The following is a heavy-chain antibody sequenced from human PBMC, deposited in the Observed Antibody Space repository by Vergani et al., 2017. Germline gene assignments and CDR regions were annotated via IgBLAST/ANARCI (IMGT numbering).Heavy chain of an antibody. J-gene: IGHJ4*02. D-gene: IGHD3-16*02. Sequence: QVQLVESGGGVVQPGRSLRLSCAASGFTFSSYAMHWVRQAPGKGLEWVAVISYDGSNKYYADSVKGRFTISRDNSKNTQYLQMNSLRAEDTAVYYCARAPPYDYVWGSYRYPAFDYWGQGTLVTVSS. V-gene: IGHV3-30-3*01. CDR2: ISYDGSNK. CDR3: ARAPPYDYVWGSYRYPAFDY. CDR1: GFTFSSYA.